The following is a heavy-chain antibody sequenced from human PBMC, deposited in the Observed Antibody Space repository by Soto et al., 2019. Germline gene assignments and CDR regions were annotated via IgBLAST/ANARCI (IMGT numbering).Heavy chain of an antibody. J-gene: IGHJ4*02. CDR1: GLTFSSYA. V-gene: IGHV3-23*01. D-gene: IGHD3-3*01. Sequence: PGGSLRLSCAASGLTFSSYAMSWVRQAPGKGLEWVSAISGSGGSTYYADSVKGRFTISRDNSKNTLYLQMNSLRAEDTAVYYCAKDDDFWSGSLDYWGQGTLVTVSS. CDR3: AKDDDFWSGSLDY. CDR2: ISGSGGST.